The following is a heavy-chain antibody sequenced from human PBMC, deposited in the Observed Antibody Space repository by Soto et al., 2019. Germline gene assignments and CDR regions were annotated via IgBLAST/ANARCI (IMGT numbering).Heavy chain of an antibody. V-gene: IGHV3-23*01. Sequence: EVQLLESGGGLVQPGGSLRLSCAASGFTFSNYDMTWVRQAPGQGLEWVSDISGSGGSTDYGDSVKGRFIISRDNSKNTLFMQMNSLRVEDTAVYYCAIRGLSKSEVRGYFDYWGRGTLVTVSS. J-gene: IGHJ4*02. CDR1: GFTFSNYD. CDR2: ISGSGGST. CDR3: AIRGLSKSEVRGYFDY. D-gene: IGHD3-10*01.